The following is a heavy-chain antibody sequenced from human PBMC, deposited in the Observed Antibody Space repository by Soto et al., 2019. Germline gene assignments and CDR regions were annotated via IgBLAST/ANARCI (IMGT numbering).Heavy chain of an antibody. D-gene: IGHD1-1*01. CDR2: ISYDGSNK. CDR1: GFTFSSYG. V-gene: IGHV3-30*03. CDR3: VGWNLRDAFDI. Sequence: GGSLRLSCAASGFTFSSYGMYWVRQAPGKGLEWVAVISYDGSNKYYADSVKGRFTISRDNSKNTLYLQMNSLRAEDTAVYYCVGWNLRDAFDIWGQGTMVTVSS. J-gene: IGHJ3*02.